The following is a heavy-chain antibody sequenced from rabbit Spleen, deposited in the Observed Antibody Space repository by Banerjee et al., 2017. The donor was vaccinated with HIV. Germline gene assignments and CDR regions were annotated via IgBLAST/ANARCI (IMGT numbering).Heavy chain of an antibody. V-gene: IGHV1S40*01. CDR2: IDIGSSGFT. D-gene: IGHD8-1*01. CDR1: GFSFSSSSY. J-gene: IGHJ6*01. CDR3: ARDTGSSFSSYGMDL. Sequence: QSLEESGGDLVKPEGSLTLTCTASGFSFSSSSYLCWVRQAPGKGLEWIACIDIGSSGFTYFATWAKGRFTISKTSSTTVTLRMTRLTAADTATYFCARDTGSSFSSYGMDLWGQGTLVTVS.